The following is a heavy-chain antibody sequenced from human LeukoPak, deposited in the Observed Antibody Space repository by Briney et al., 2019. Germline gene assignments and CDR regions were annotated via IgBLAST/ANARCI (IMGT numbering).Heavy chain of an antibody. D-gene: IGHD6-13*01. V-gene: IGHV1-18*01. CDR2: ISAYNGNT. CDR3: ARSSRIAAAFGY. CDR1: GYTFGRYG. J-gene: IGHJ4*02. Sequence: ASVKVSCKASGYTFGRYGVSWVRQAPGQGPEWMGWISAYNGNTNYAQKFQGRVTMTTDTSTSTAYMELRSLRSDDTAVYYCARSSRIAAAFGYWGQGTLVTVSS.